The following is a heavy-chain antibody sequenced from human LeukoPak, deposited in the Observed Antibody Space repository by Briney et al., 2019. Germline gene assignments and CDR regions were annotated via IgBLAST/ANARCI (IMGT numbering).Heavy chain of an antibody. CDR3: AREGSYCVGGDGYSFGF. CDR1: GYRFISNY. V-gene: IGHV1-2*02. CDR2: MHPGNGNT. J-gene: IGHJ4*02. D-gene: IGHD2-21*02. Sequence: ASVKVSCKASGYRFISNYIQWVRQAPGLGPEWMGWMHPGNGNTRYAEKFQGRVPMTRDTSINTAYMDLSSLRSDDTAVYYCAREGSYCVGGDGYSFGFWGQGTLITVSS.